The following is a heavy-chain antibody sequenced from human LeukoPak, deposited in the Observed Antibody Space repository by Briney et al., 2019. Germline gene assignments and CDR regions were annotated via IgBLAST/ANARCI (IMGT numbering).Heavy chain of an antibody. Sequence: HPGGSLRLSCAASGFTFDDHAMHWVRQAPGKGLEWVSSISWYSGNIGYADSVKGRFSISRDNAKNTLYLEMNSLRTDDTALYFCARDVWRRAFYYAMDVWGLGTTVAVSS. V-gene: IGHV3-9*01. D-gene: IGHD2-21*01. CDR1: GFTFDDHA. CDR3: ARDVWRRAFYYAMDV. CDR2: ISWYSGNI. J-gene: IGHJ6*02.